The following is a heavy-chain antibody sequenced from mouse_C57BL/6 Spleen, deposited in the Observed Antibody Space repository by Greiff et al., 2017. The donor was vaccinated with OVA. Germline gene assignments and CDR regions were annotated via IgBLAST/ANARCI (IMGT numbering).Heavy chain of an antibody. V-gene: IGHV1-64*01. CDR3: ARSDYGSSYRWYFDV. D-gene: IGHD1-1*01. CDR1: GYTFTSYW. Sequence: VQLQQSGAELVKPGASVKLSCKASGYTFTSYWMHWVKQRPGQGLEWIGMIHPNSGSTNYNEKFKSKATLTVDKSSSTAYMQLSSLTSEDSAVYYCARSDYGSSYRWYFDVWGTGTTVTVSS. J-gene: IGHJ1*03. CDR2: IHPNSGST.